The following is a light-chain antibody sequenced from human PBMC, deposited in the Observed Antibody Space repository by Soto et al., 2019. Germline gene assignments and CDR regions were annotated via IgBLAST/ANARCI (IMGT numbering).Light chain of an antibody. CDR3: QQSYSTPPMYT. V-gene: IGKV1-39*01. J-gene: IGKJ2*01. CDR1: QSISSY. Sequence: DLQMTQSPSSLSASVGDRVTITCRASQSISSYLNWYQQKPGKAPKLLIYAASSLQSGVPSRFSGSGSGTDFPLTISSLQPEDFATYYCQQSYSTPPMYTFGQGTKLEIK. CDR2: AAS.